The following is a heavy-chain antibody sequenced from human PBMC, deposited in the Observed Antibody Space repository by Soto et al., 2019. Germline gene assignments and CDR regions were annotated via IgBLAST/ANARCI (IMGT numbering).Heavy chain of an antibody. J-gene: IGHJ4*02. CDR2: ISGSGINT. CDR1: GFTFRNSG. CDR3: AIDGRITGNYGYFDS. V-gene: IGHV3-23*01. Sequence: EVQLLESGGALVQSGGSLRLSCAASGFTFRNSGMTWVRQAPGVGPEWVPSISGSGINTYYAVPVGFRFTSSRDNSKNTLYLQMHSLRAEDTGVSYCAIDGRITGNYGYFDSWGKGTLVSVSS. D-gene: IGHD1-7*01.